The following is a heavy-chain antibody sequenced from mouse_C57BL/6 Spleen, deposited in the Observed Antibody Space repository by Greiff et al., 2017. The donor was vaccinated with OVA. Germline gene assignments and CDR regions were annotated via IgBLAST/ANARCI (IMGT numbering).Heavy chain of an antibody. CDR2: INPNNGGT. CDR1: GYTFTDYY. V-gene: IGHV1-26*01. D-gene: IGHD1-1*01. Sequence: EVQLQQSGPELVKPGASVKISCKASGYTFTDYYMNWVKQSHGKSLEWIGDINPNNGGTSYNQKFKGKATLTVDKSSSTAYMELRSLTSEDSAVYYCARHGSSYWGQGTTLTVSS. CDR3: ARHGSSY. J-gene: IGHJ2*01.